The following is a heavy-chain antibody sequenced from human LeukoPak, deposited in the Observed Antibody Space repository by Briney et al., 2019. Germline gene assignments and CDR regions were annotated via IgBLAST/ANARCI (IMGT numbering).Heavy chain of an antibody. D-gene: IGHD4-11*01. V-gene: IGHV4-59*08. CDR2: IYYSGST. J-gene: IGHJ6*02. Sequence: SETLSLTCTVSGGSISSYYWSWIRQPPGKGLEWLGYIYYSGSTNYNPSLKSRVTISVDTSKNQFSLKLSSVTAADTAVYYCARHGHSNYVGGAFWTRDYYYYGMDVWGQGTTVTVSS. CDR3: ARHGHSNYVGGAFWTRDYYYYGMDV. CDR1: GGSISSYY.